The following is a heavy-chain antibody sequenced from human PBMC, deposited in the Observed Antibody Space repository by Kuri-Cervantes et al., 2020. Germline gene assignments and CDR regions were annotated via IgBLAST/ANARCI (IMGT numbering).Heavy chain of an antibody. D-gene: IGHD2-15*01. V-gene: IGHV3-7*01. CDR3: AREETGGFDY. CDR1: GFTFNNYW. J-gene: IGHJ4*02. CDR2: IKHYGTEK. Sequence: GESLKISCAASGFTFNNYWMSWVRQAPGKGLEWVANIKHYGTEKYYVHSVKGRFTISRDNAKNSLYLQMNSLSAEDTAVYYCAREETGGFDYWGQGTLVTVSS.